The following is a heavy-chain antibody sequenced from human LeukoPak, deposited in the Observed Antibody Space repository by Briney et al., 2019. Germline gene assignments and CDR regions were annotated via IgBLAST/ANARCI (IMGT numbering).Heavy chain of an antibody. Sequence: GESLKISCKGSGYSFTSYWIGWVRQMPGKGLEWMGIIYPGDSDTRYSPSFQGQVTISADKSISTAYLQWSSLKASDTATYYCAAAGITIFGVQGAFDIWGQGTMVTVSS. CDR2: IYPGDSDT. D-gene: IGHD3-3*01. V-gene: IGHV5-51*01. J-gene: IGHJ3*02. CDR1: GYSFTSYW. CDR3: AAAGITIFGVQGAFDI.